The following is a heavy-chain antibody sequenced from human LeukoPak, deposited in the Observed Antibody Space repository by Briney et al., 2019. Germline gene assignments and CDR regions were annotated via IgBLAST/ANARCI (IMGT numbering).Heavy chain of an antibody. CDR2: INPNSGGT. J-gene: IGHJ6*03. V-gene: IGHV1-2*02. D-gene: IGHD2-2*01. CDR3: AIDGVPAALTHYYYYMDV. Sequence: ASVKVSCKASGYTFTGYYMHWVRQAPGQGLEWMGWINPNSGGTNYAQKFQGRVTMTRDTSISTAYMELSRLRSDDTAVYYCAIDGVPAALTHYYYYMDVWGKGTTVTVSS. CDR1: GYTFTGYY.